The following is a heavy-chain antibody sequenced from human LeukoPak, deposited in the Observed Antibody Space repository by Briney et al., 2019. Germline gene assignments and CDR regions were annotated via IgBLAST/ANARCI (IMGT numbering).Heavy chain of an antibody. CDR1: GFTVSSNY. CDR3: ARDKGPARYYDSSGYGLDY. Sequence: QAGGSLRLSCAASGFTVSSNYMSWVRQAPGKGLEWVSDIYSGGSTYYADSVKGRFTISRDNSKNTLYLQMNSLRAEDTAVYYCARDKGPARYYDSSGYGLDYWGQGTLVTVSS. J-gene: IGHJ4*02. D-gene: IGHD3-22*01. CDR2: IYSGGST. V-gene: IGHV3-66*01.